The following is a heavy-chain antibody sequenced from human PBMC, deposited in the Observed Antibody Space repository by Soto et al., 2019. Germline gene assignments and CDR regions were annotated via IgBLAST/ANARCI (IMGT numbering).Heavy chain of an antibody. CDR1: GDSINSDNYY. D-gene: IGHD3-9*01. Sequence: QLQLQESGPGLVKPSETLSLTCSVSGDSINSDNYYWGWIRQPPGKGLEWIGSIYYRGNTYYNPSLKTRVTISLEKSKSQFSLKLNAVTAAEPAVYFCASLEGLATISYYFDYLGQGTLVTVSS. CDR3: ASLEGLATISYYFDY. J-gene: IGHJ4*02. CDR2: IYYRGNT. V-gene: IGHV4-39*01.